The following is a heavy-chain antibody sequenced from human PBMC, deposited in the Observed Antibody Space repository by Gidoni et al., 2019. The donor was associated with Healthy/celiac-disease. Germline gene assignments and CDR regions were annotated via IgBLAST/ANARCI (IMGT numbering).Heavy chain of an antibody. D-gene: IGHD4-4*01. J-gene: IGHJ4*02. CDR1: GFTFSSYG. Sequence: QVQLVESGGGVVQPGRSLRLSCAASGFTFSSYGMHWVRQAPGKGLEWVAVISYDGSNKYYADSVKGRFTISRDNSRNTLYLQMNSLRAEDTAVYYCAKADYSNYWGQGTLVTVSS. CDR3: AKADYSNY. V-gene: IGHV3-30*18. CDR2: ISYDGSNK.